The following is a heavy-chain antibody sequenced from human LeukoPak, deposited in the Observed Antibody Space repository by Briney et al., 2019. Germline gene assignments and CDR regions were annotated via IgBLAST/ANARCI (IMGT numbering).Heavy chain of an antibody. Sequence: ASVKVSCKASGYTFTSYDINWVRQATGQGLEWMGWMNPNSGNTGYAQKFQGRVTITRNTSISTAYMELSSLRSEDTAVYYCARDSGRLLVYNCFDPWGQGTLVTVSS. J-gene: IGHJ5*02. CDR3: ARDSGRLLVYNCFDP. CDR2: MNPNSGNT. V-gene: IGHV1-8*03. CDR1: GYTFTSYD. D-gene: IGHD1-26*01.